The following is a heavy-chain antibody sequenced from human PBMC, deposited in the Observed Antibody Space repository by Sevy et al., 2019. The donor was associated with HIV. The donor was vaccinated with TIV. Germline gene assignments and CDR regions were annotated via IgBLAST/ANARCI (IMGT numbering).Heavy chain of an antibody. V-gene: IGHV4-34*01. J-gene: IGHJ4*02. CDR1: GGSFNGFY. D-gene: IGHD2-2*01. Sequence: SETLSLTCAISGGSFNGFYCSWIRQSPGKGLEWIGDMHYNGNTHYNPSLRSRVTLSADSSKKQFSLTLSAVTAADTATYYCTSGHSTSGHDSWGQGTLVTVSS. CDR2: MHYNGNT. CDR3: TSGHSTSGHDS.